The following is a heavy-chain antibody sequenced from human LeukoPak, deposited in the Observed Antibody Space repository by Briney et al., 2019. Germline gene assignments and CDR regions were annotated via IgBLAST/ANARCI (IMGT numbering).Heavy chain of an antibody. Sequence: SETLSLTCTVSGGSISSGDYYWSWIRQPPGKGLEWIGYIYYSGSTYYNPSLKSRVTISVDTSKNQFSLKLSSVTAADTAVYYCARDRYDILTGYPAQYNWFDPWGRGTLVTVSS. CDR2: IYYSGST. D-gene: IGHD3-9*01. V-gene: IGHV4-30-4*08. CDR1: GGSISSGDYY. CDR3: ARDRYDILTGYPAQYNWFDP. J-gene: IGHJ5*02.